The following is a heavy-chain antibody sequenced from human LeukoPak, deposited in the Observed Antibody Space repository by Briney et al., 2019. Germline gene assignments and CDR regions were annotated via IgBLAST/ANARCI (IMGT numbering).Heavy chain of an antibody. D-gene: IGHD6-13*01. CDR1: GGSISSGGYY. V-gene: IGHV4-31*03. Sequence: PSETLSLTCTVSGGSISSGGYYWSWIRQHPGKGLEWIGYIYYSGSTYYNPSLKSRVTISVDTSKNQFSLKLSSVTAADTAVYYCARILGRAAAGTGELVRNDYWGQGTLVAVSS. J-gene: IGHJ4*02. CDR2: IYYSGST. CDR3: ARILGRAAAGTGELVRNDY.